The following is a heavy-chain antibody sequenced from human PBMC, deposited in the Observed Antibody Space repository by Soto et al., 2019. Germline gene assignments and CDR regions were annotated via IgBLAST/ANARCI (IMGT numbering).Heavy chain of an antibody. Sequence: EVQLLESGGGLVQPGGSLRLSCAASGFTFSNYAMSWVRQAPGKGLEWVSGIDKSGGITYYADSVKGRFTISRDNSKNTLYVQMNSLKVGDAAVYYCAKSGLSDYYGMDVWGQGTAVTVSS. V-gene: IGHV3-23*01. D-gene: IGHD3-16*01. J-gene: IGHJ6*02. CDR2: IDKSGGIT. CDR3: AKSGLSDYYGMDV. CDR1: GFTFSNYA.